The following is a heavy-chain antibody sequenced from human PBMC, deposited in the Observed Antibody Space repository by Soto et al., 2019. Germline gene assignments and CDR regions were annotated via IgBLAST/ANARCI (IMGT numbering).Heavy chain of an antibody. V-gene: IGHV3-48*01. CDR1: GFTFSTYI. J-gene: IGHJ4*02. CDR2: ISSGSNTI. CDR3: ARSPCSGGSCYYEDY. D-gene: IGHD2-15*01. Sequence: GGSLRLSCAASGFTFSTYIMNWVRQAPGRGLEWVSNISSGSNTIYYADSVKGRFTISRDNAKDSLYLQMNSLRAEDTAVYYCARSPCSGGSCYYEDYWGQGTLVTVSS.